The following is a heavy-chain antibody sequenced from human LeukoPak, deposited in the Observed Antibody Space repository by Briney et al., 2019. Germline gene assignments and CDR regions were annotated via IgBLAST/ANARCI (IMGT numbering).Heavy chain of an antibody. V-gene: IGHV3-53*01. CDR1: GFTVSGNY. CDR2: IYSGGST. Sequence: GGSLRLSCAASGFTVSGNYMNWVRQAPGKGLEWVSLIYSGGSTYYADSVKGRFTISRDNSKNTLYLQMNSRRAEDTAVYYCARELTAMANYYYGMDVWGQGTTVTVSS. D-gene: IGHD5-18*01. J-gene: IGHJ6*02. CDR3: ARELTAMANYYYGMDV.